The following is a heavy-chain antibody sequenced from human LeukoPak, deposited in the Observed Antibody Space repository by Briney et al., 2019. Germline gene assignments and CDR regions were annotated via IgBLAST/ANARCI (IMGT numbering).Heavy chain of an antibody. Sequence: SGPTLVKPTQALTLTCTFSGFSLSSRSMGVGWIRQPPGKALEWLALIFWDDDRRYSPSLKTRLTITKDTSKNQVVLKMTDTDPLDTATYFCVHSDGSSGRLYYFDSWGQGILVTVSS. CDR3: VHSDGSSGRLYYFDS. J-gene: IGHJ4*02. CDR1: GFSLSSRSMG. CDR2: IFWDDDR. V-gene: IGHV2-5*02. D-gene: IGHD1-26*01.